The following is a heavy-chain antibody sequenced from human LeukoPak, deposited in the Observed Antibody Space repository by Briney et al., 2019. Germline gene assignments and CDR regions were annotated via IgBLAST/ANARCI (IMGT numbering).Heavy chain of an antibody. V-gene: IGHV3-30*18. J-gene: IGHJ6*02. Sequence: PGGSLRLSCAASGFTFDDYGMHWVRQAPGKGLEWVAVISYDGSNKYYADSVKGRFTISRDNSKNTLYLQMNSLRAEDTAVYYCANTGLFGNYYGMDVWGQGTTVTVSS. D-gene: IGHD2-8*02. CDR3: ANTGLFGNYYGMDV. CDR1: GFTFDDYG. CDR2: ISYDGSNK.